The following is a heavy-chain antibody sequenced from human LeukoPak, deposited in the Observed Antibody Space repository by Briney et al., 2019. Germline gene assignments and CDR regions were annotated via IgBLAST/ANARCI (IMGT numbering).Heavy chain of an antibody. D-gene: IGHD2-2*02. J-gene: IGHJ4*02. V-gene: IGHV1-46*01. CDR3: ASDVQVVPAAIWTWSVTIFDY. CDR2: INPSGCST. Sequence: ASVKVSCKASGYTFTSYYMHWVRQAPGQGLEWMGIINPSGCSTSYAQKFQGRVTMTRDASTSTVYMELSSLRSEDTAVYYCASDVQVVPAAIWTWSVTIFDYWGQGTLVTVSS. CDR1: GYTFTSYY.